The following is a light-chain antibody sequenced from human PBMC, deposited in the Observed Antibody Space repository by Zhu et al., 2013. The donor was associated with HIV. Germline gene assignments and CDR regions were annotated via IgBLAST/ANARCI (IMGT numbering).Light chain of an antibody. CDR3: QQRSNWYS. J-gene: IGKJ2*03. CDR1: QSVRGDF. CDR2: GAS. V-gene: IGKV3D-20*02. Sequence: DIVLTQSPGTLSLSPGERATLSCRASQSVRGDFLAWYQQKPGQAPRVVIYGASSRATGIPDRFSGSGSGTDFTLSITRLEPEDLAIYYCQQRSNWYSFGQGTKLEIK.